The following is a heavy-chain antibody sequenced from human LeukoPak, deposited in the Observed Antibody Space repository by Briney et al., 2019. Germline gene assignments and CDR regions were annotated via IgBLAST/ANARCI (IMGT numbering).Heavy chain of an antibody. CDR3: ARDHSYALGAHPEGGSSDV. D-gene: IGHD3-16*01. V-gene: IGHV1-18*01. CDR1: AYTFSRFG. Sequence: GASVKVSCKASAYTFSRFGISGVRQAPGQGLEWVGWINVRNGNTNYAQRLQGRVTMTTDTSTNTAYMDLRRMRSDATAVHYCARDHSYALGAHPEGGSSDVWGQGTPVLASS. CDR2: INVRNGNT. J-gene: IGHJ6*02.